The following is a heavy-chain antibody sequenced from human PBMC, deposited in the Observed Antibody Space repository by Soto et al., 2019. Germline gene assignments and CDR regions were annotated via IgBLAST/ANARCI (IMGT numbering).Heavy chain of an antibody. J-gene: IGHJ3*02. V-gene: IGHV4-30-2*01. CDR3: ARGYVTMIVDGAFDI. CDR2: IYHSGST. Sequence: QLQLQESGSGLVKPSQTLSLTCAVSGGSISSGGYSWSWIRQPPGKGLEWSGYIYHSGSTYYNPSLTSRVTISVDRSKNQFSLKLSSVTAADTAVYYCARGYVTMIVDGAFDIWGQGTMVTVSS. CDR1: GGSISSGGYS. D-gene: IGHD3-22*01.